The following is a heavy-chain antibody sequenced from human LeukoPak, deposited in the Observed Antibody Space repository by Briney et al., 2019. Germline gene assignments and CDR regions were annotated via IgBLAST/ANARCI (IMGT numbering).Heavy chain of an antibody. CDR3: ARERYYYDSSGYYHAFDI. V-gene: IGHV3-30-3*01. Sequence: GRSLRLSCAASGFTFSSYAMHWVRQAPGKGLEWVAVISYDGSNKYYADSVKGRFTISRDNSKNTLYLQMNSLRAEDTAVYYCARERYYYDSSGYYHAFDIWGQGTMVTVSS. CDR2: ISYDGSNK. J-gene: IGHJ3*02. D-gene: IGHD3-22*01. CDR1: GFTFSSYA.